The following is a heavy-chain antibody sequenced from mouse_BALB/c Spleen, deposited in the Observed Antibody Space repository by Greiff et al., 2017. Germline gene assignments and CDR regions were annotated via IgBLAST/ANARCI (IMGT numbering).Heavy chain of an antibody. CDR3: ARFYGNNYFDY. D-gene: IGHD2-1*01. V-gene: IGHV1-63*02. J-gene: IGHJ2*01. CDR2: IYPGGGYT. CDR1: GYTFTNYW. Sequence: VQRVESGPEVVRPGTSVKISCKASGYTFTNYWLGWVKQRPGHGLEWIGDIYPGGGYTNYNEKFKGKATLTADTSSSTAYMQLSSLTSEDSAVYFCARFYGNNYFDYWGQGTTLTVSS.